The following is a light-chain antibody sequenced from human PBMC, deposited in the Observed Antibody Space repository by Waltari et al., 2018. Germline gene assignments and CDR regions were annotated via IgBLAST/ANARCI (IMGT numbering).Light chain of an antibody. CDR2: GAS. J-gene: IGKJ1*01. V-gene: IGKV3-20*01. CDR3: QHYVSLPVT. Sequence: EIVLTQSPGTLSLSPGERATLSCRASQSVSRALAWYQQNPGQAPRLLIYGASNRATGIPDSFSGSGSGTDFSLIISRLEPEDFAVHYCQHYVSLPVTFGQGTKVEIK. CDR1: QSVSRA.